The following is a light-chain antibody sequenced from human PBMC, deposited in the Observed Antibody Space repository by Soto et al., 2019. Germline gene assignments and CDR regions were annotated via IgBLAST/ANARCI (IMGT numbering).Light chain of an antibody. CDR1: QSVSTN. Sequence: EIVLTQSPATLSLSPGERATLSCRASQSVSTNLAWYQQKPGQAPRLLIYDASNRATDIPARFSGSGSGTDFTLTISSLEPEDFAVYYCQQNNNWPSFTFGPGTKADI. CDR2: DAS. CDR3: QQNNNWPSFT. V-gene: IGKV3-11*01. J-gene: IGKJ3*01.